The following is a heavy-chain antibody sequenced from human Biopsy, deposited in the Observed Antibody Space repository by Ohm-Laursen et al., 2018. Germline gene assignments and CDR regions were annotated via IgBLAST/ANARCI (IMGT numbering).Heavy chain of an antibody. D-gene: IGHD2-2*01. Sequence: SDTLSLTCSVSGGSVSDSFHFWSWIRQPPGKGLEWIANVYDSGTTNYNPSLKSRLTISLDTSKNQFSLKLNSVTAADTAVYFCTRDVKRYCSGTSCYSGYFGMDVWGQGTTVTVSS. CDR3: TRDVKRYCSGTSCYSGYFGMDV. CDR1: GGSVSDSFHF. CDR2: VYDSGTT. J-gene: IGHJ6*02. V-gene: IGHV4-61*01.